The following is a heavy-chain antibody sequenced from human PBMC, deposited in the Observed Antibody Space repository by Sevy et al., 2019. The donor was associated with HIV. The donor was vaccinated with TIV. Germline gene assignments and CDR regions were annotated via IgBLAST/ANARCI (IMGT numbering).Heavy chain of an antibody. CDR2: ITNSGSAE. J-gene: IGHJ4*02. Sequence: GGSLRLSCAASGFTFSSYEMNWVRQAPGKGLEWVSYITNSGSAEYYSDSVRGRFTISRDNTKNSLYLQMNSLRAEDTGLYYCARDLPPSATTVAHFDYWGRGTLVTVSS. V-gene: IGHV3-48*03. CDR1: GFTFSSYE. D-gene: IGHD4-17*01. CDR3: ARDLPPSATTVAHFDY.